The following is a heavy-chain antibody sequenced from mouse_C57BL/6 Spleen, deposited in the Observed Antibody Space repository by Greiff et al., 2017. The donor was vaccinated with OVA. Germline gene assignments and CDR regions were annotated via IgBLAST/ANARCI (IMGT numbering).Heavy chain of an antibody. V-gene: IGHV1-7*01. Sequence: QVQLQQSGADLAKPGASVKLSCKASGYTFTSYGMHWVKQRPGQGLEWIGSISPSSGYTKYTQKFKDRATLTADKSSSTAYMQLSSLTYEDSSVDYCARESNDDYDYWGQGTTLTVSS. CDR3: ARESNDDYDY. D-gene: IGHD2-12*01. J-gene: IGHJ2*01. CDR2: ISPSSGYT. CDR1: GYTFTSYG.